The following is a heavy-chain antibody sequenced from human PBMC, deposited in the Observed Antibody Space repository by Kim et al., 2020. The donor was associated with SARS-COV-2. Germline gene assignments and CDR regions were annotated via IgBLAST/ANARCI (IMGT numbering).Heavy chain of an antibody. CDR2: INTNTGNP. J-gene: IGHJ3*02. D-gene: IGHD1-26*01. CDR3: ARWSSGSYYIPGLNDAFDI. Sequence: ASVKVSCKASGYTFTSYAMNWVRQAPGQGLEWMGWINTNTGNPTYAQGFTGRFVFSLDTSVSTAYLQISSLKAEDTAVYYCARWSSGSYYIPGLNDAFDIWGQGTMVTVSS. CDR1: GYTFTSYA. V-gene: IGHV7-4-1*02.